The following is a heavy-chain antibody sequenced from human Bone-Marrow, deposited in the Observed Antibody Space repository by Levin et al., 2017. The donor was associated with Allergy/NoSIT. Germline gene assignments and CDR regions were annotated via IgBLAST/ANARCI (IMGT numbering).Heavy chain of an antibody. D-gene: IGHD3-10*01. CDR2: IHNSSGST. Sequence: RASVKVSCAASGFTFSSYAMSWVRQAPGKGLEWVSSIHNSSGSTHYADSVKGRFTISRDNSKNRLYLQMYSLRAEDTAVYYCAKDLLYFYGSGSYDFWGQGTLVTVSS. J-gene: IGHJ4*02. CDR1: GFTFSSYA. V-gene: IGHV3-23*01. CDR3: AKDLLYFYGSGSYDF.